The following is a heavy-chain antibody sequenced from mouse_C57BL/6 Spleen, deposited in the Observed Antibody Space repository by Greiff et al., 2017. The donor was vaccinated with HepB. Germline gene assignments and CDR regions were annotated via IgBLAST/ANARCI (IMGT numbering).Heavy chain of an antibody. J-gene: IGHJ2*01. D-gene: IGHD2-5*01. V-gene: IGHV1-69*01. Sequence: QVQLQQPGAELVMPGASVKLSCKASGYTFTSYWMHWVKQRPGQGLEWIGEIDPSDSYTNYNQKFKGKSTLTVDKSSSTAYMQLSSLTSEDSAVYYCARGGYSNSFDYWGQGTTLTVSA. CDR2: IDPSDSYT. CDR3: ARGGYSNSFDY. CDR1: GYTFTSYW.